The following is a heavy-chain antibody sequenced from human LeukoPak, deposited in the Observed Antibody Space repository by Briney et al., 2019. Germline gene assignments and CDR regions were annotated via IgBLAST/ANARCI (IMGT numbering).Heavy chain of an antibody. CDR1: GFTVSGTH. CDR3: ARDQATSGGGLDS. Sequence: GGSLRLSCAASGFTVSGTHMSWVRQAPGQGLEWVSAIYTGGTTYYSDSVEGRFTISRDKSKNTLYLQMDSLRVEDTAVYYCARDQATSGGGLDSWGQGTLVTVSS. J-gene: IGHJ4*02. V-gene: IGHV3-53*01. D-gene: IGHD3-16*01. CDR2: IYTGGTT.